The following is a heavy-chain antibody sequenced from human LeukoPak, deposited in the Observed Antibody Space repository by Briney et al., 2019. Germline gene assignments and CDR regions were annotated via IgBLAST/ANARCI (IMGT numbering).Heavy chain of an antibody. J-gene: IGHJ5*02. Sequence: GASVKVSCKASGYTFTSYGISWVRQAPGQGLEWMGWISAYNGNTNYAQKLQGRVTMTTDTSTSTAYLELRSLRSDDTAVYYCARDLISYYYGSGSSPWGQGTLVTVSS. CDR2: ISAYNGNT. CDR3: ARDLISYYYGSGSSP. CDR1: GYTFTSYG. V-gene: IGHV1-18*01. D-gene: IGHD3-10*01.